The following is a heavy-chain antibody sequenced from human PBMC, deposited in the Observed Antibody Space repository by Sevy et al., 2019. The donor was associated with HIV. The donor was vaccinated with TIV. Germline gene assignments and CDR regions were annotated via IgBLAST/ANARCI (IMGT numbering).Heavy chain of an antibody. V-gene: IGHV4-31*03. CDR2: IFHNGNT. Sequence: SETLSLTCSVSGGSIRSDSYYWTWIRQHPGKGLEWIGYIFHNGNTYYNPSLKSRVSISVDTSKNQFSLMLRSVTAADTAVYYCARDHGYSNDWFPYYYYYGMDVWGQGTTVTVSS. D-gene: IGHD6-19*01. J-gene: IGHJ6*02. CDR1: GGSIRSDSYY. CDR3: ARDHGYSNDWFPYYYYYGMDV.